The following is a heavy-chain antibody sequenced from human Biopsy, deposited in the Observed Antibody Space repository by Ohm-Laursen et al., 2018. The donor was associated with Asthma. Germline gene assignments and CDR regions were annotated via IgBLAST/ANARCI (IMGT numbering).Heavy chain of an antibody. D-gene: IGHD3-3*01. J-gene: IGHJ3*02. V-gene: IGHV3-30*18. CDR3: AKERYYDFWSGYPI. Sequence: SLRLSCAASGLVFRSHAMHWVRQAPGKGLEWVAVVSYDGGVAHYADSMKGRFTISRDNSKNTLYLQMNSLRAEDTAVYYCAKERYYDFWSGYPIWGQGTMVTVSS. CDR1: GLVFRSHA. CDR2: VSYDGGVA.